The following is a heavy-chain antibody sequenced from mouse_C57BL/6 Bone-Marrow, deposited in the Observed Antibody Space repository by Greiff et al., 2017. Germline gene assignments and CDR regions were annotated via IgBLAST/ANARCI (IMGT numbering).Heavy chain of an antibody. CDR3: ARSSYGKDFDY. J-gene: IGHJ2*01. Sequence: VQLQQSGAELVRPGASVKLSCKASGYTFTDYYINWVKQRPGQGLEWIARIYPGSGNTYYNEKFKGKATLTAAQSSSTAYMQLSSLTSEDSAVYFCARSSYGKDFDYWGQGTTLTVSS. D-gene: IGHD1-1*01. CDR1: GYTFTDYY. V-gene: IGHV1-76*01. CDR2: IYPGSGNT.